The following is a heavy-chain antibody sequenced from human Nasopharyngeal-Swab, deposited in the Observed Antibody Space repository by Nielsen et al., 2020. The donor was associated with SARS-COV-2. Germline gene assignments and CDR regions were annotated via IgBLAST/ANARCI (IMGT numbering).Heavy chain of an antibody. CDR2: INHSGST. Sequence: WIRQPPGKGLEWIGEINHSGSTNYNPSLKSRVTISVDTSKNQFSLKLSSVTAADTAVYYCARGPQLRYSSGRLTKKNAFDIWGQGTMVTVSS. J-gene: IGHJ3*02. V-gene: IGHV4-34*01. CDR3: ARGPQLRYSSGRLTKKNAFDI. D-gene: IGHD6-19*01.